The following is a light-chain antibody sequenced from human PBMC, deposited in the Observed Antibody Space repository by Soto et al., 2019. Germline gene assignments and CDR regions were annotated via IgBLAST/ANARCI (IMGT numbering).Light chain of an antibody. J-gene: IGKJ1*01. Sequence: IQLTQSPSSLSASVGDRVTLTCRSSQGISSALAWYQQTPGKAPKLLIYDASSLESGVTSRLSSSRSGREFSLTIISLQADDFVADYCQHYSSYSEAFGQGTKVDIK. CDR2: DAS. CDR3: QHYSSYSEA. V-gene: IGKV1-13*02. CDR1: QGISSA.